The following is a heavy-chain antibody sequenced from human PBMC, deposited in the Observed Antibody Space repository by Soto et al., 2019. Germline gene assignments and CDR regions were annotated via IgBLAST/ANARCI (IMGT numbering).Heavy chain of an antibody. CDR2: IYWDDDK. CDR1: GFSLSTNGVG. J-gene: IGHJ4*02. CDR3: AHMYYYDSSGTSGLFDY. V-gene: IGHV2-5*02. D-gene: IGHD3-22*01. Sequence: GPKLVNPTRTVALTCTFSGFSLSTNGVGVGWIRQPPGKALEWLALIYWDDDKRYSPSLKSRLTITKNTSKNQVVLTMTNKDPVDTATYYCAHMYYYDSSGTSGLFDYWGQGTLVTVSS.